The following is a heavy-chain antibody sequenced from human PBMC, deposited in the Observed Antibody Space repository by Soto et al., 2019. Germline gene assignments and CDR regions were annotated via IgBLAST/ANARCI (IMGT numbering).Heavy chain of an antibody. V-gene: IGHV3-23*01. CDR2: ISGSGGST. J-gene: IGHJ2*01. D-gene: IGHD5-12*01. Sequence: PGGSLRLSCAASGFTFSSYAMSWVRQAPGKGLEWVSAISGSGGSTYYADSVKGRFTISRDNSKNTLYLQMNSLRAEDTAVYYCAKDRRDGYTRAGWYFDLWGRGTLVTVSS. CDR1: GFTFSSYA. CDR3: AKDRRDGYTRAGWYFDL.